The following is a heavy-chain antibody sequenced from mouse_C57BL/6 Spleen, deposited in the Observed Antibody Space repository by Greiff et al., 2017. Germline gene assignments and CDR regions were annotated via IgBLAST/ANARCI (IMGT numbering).Heavy chain of an antibody. D-gene: IGHD1-1*01. J-gene: IGHJ4*01. Sequence: LVRPGPSVMLSCKASGYTFTSYWMHWVKQRPGQGLEWIGVIDPSDSYTNYNQKFKGKATLTVDTSSSTAYMQLSSLTSEDSAVYYCARNFDYGSSYNYAMDYWGQGTSVTVSS. CDR1: GYTFTSYW. CDR2: IDPSDSYT. CDR3: ARNFDYGSSYNYAMDY. V-gene: IGHV1-59*01.